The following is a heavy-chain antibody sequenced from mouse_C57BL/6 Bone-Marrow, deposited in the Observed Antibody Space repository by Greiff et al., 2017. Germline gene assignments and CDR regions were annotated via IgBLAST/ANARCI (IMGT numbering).Heavy chain of an antibody. J-gene: IGHJ1*03. D-gene: IGHD1-1*01. CDR3: ARGYSSSYWCFDF. CDR1: GYTFTSYD. V-gene: IGHV1-85*01. CDR2: IYPRDGST. Sequence: VQGVESGPELVKPGASVKLSCKASGYTFTSYDINWVKQRPGQGLEWIGWIYPRDGSTKYNEKFKGKDTLTVGTSSSTAYMALHSLTSEDSAVYFCARGYSSSYWCFDFWGTGTTVTVSS.